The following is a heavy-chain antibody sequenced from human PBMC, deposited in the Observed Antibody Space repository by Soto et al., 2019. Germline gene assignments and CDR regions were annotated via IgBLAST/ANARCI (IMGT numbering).Heavy chain of an antibody. CDR3: AREGSSSGPDYEY. D-gene: IGHD3-22*01. Sequence: HPGGSLRLSCAASGFSFSDYYINWVRQAPGKGLEWVGRTRNKASSYTTDYAAFVKGRFTISRDDSKNLIYLQMNSLKTEDTAVYYCAREGSSSGPDYEYWGQGTLVTVS. CDR1: GFSFSDYY. J-gene: IGHJ4*02. CDR2: TRNKASSYTT. V-gene: IGHV3-72*01.